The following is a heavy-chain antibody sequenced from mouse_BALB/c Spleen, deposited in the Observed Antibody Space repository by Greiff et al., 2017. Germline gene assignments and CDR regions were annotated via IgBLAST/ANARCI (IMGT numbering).Heavy chain of an antibody. J-gene: IGHJ3*01. Sequence: ESGPGLVKPSQSLSLTCSVTGYSITSGYYWNWIRQFPGNKLEWMGYISYDGSNNYNPSLKNRISITRDTSKNQFFLKLNSVTTEDTATYYCAREAYYRYDYWGQGTLVTVSA. CDR1: GYSITSGYY. D-gene: IGHD2-14*01. CDR2: ISYDGSN. CDR3: AREAYYRYDY. V-gene: IGHV3-6*02.